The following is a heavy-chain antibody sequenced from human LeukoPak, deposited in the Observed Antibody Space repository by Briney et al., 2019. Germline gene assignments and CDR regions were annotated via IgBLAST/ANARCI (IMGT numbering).Heavy chain of an antibody. Sequence: GESQKISCKGSGYSFSSYCIGLGRQIAGEGVGWMGIIYPGGSDTRSSTFFQGQVTITAHNPLSTTYLDWGSLKASDTAMYYCARGAPAADYWGQGTLVTVSS. CDR2: IYPGGSDT. J-gene: IGHJ4*02. CDR1: GYSFSSYC. V-gene: IGHV5-51*01. D-gene: IGHD2-2*01. CDR3: ARGAPAADY.